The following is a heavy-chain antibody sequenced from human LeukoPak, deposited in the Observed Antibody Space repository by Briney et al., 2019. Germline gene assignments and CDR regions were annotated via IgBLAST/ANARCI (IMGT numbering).Heavy chain of an antibody. J-gene: IGHJ5*02. D-gene: IGHD2-2*01. CDR3: QVVPAATEDWFDP. V-gene: IGHV3-30*02. Sequence: PGGSLRLSCAASGFTFSSYGMHWVRQAPGKGLEWVAFIRYDGSNKYYADSVKGRFTISRDNSKNTLYLQMNSLRAEDTAVYYCQVVPAATEDWFDPWGQGTLVTVSS. CDR1: GFTFSSYG. CDR2: IRYDGSNK.